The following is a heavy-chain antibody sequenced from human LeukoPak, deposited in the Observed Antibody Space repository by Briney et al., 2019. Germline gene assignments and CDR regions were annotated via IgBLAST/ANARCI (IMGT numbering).Heavy chain of an antibody. Sequence: PGGSLRLSCAASGFTFSSYAMSWVRQAPGKGVEWVSAISGSGGSTYYADSVKGRFTISRDNSKNTLYLQMNSLRAEDTAVYYCAKDRHLVVPAGIDYFDYWGQGTLVTVSS. CDR3: AKDRHLVVPAGIDYFDY. J-gene: IGHJ4*02. CDR2: ISGSGGST. D-gene: IGHD2-2*01. V-gene: IGHV3-23*01. CDR1: GFTFSSYA.